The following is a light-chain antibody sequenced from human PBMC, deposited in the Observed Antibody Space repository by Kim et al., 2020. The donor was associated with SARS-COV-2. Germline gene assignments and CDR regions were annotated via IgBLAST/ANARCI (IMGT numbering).Light chain of an antibody. CDR1: QNIGSY. V-gene: IGKV1-39*01. CDR2: GAS. CDR3: QQGYSLPWT. J-gene: IGKJ1*01. Sequence: DIQMTQSPPSLSSSVGDRATITCRASQNIGSYVNWYQQKPGKAPKLLIYGASALQTGVSSRSRGSGSGKGFTFTITSLQPEDFATYYCQQGYSLPWTFGQGTKVEIK.